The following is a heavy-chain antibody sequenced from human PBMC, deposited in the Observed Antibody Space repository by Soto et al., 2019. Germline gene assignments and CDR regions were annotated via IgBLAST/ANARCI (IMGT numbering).Heavy chain of an antibody. D-gene: IGHD3-3*01. V-gene: IGHV4-39*01. Sequence: SETLSLTCTVSGGSISSTNYYWGWIRQPPGTGLEWIGTVYHSGSTYYNPSLKSRVTISVDTSKNQFSLRLSSVTAADTAVYYCARMASISQVYDFWSGSYYYYMDVWGKGTTVTVSS. J-gene: IGHJ6*03. CDR3: ARMASISQVYDFWSGSYYYYMDV. CDR1: GGSISSTNYY. CDR2: VYHSGST.